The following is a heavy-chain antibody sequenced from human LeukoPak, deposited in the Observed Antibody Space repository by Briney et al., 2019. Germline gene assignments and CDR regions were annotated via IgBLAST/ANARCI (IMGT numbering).Heavy chain of an antibody. CDR3: ARGGDILTGGNYDY. CDR2: IIPILGIA. V-gene: IGHV1-69*04. CDR1: GGTSSSYA. J-gene: IGHJ4*02. D-gene: IGHD3-9*01. Sequence: SVKVSCKASGGTSSSYAISWVRQAPGQGLEWMGRIIPILGIANYAQKFQGRVTITADKSTSTAYMELSSLRSEDTAVYYCARGGDILTGGNYDYWGQGTLVTVSS.